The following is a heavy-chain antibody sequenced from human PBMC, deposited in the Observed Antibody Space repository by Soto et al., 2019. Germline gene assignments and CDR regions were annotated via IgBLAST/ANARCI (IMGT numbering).Heavy chain of an antibody. J-gene: IGHJ5*02. V-gene: IGHV1-18*01. CDR3: ARPHADYDILTEGWFDP. CDR1: GYTFTSYG. CDR2: ISAYNGNT. D-gene: IGHD3-9*01. Sequence: ASVKVSCKASGYTFTSYGISWVRQAPGQGLEWMGWISAYNGNTNYAQKLQGRVTMTTDTSTSTAYMELRSLRSDDTAVYYCARPHADYDILTEGWFDPWGQGTLVTVSS.